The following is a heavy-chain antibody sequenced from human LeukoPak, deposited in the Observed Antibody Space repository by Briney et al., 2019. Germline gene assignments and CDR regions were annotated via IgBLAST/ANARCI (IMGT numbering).Heavy chain of an antibody. J-gene: IGHJ5*02. CDR1: GGSISSYY. V-gene: IGHV4-4*09. CDR2: IYTSGST. D-gene: IGHD4-17*01. CDR3: ARHSTYAGWFDP. Sequence: SETLSLTCTVSGGSISSYYWSWIRQPPGKGLEWIGYIYTSGSTNYNPSLKSRVTISVDTSKNQFSLKLSSVTAADTAVYYRARHSTYAGWFDPCGQGTLVTVSS.